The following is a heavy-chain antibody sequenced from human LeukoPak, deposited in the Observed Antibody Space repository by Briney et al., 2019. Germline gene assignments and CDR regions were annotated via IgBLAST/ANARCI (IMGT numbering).Heavy chain of an antibody. CDR3: AREDEGFDY. J-gene: IGHJ4*02. V-gene: IGHV3-48*02. CDR2: ISSSSTTI. CDR1: GFIFSGSS. Sequence: EGSLRLSCAASGFIFSGSSMNWVRQAPGKGLEWVSYISSSSTTIYYAGSVKGRFTITRDNAKNSLYLQMNSLRDEDTAVYYCAREDEGFDYWGQGTLVTVSS.